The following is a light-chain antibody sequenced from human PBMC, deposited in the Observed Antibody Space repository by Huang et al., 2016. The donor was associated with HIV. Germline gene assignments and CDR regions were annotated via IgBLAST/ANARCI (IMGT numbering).Light chain of an antibody. CDR1: QDIARF. CDR3: QQYDGLPPWT. J-gene: IGKJ1*01. V-gene: IGKV1-33*01. CDR2: EAS. Sequence: DIQMTQSPSSLSASIGDKVTITCQATQDIARFLNWYQQKPGQAPKLLIYEASTLQTGVPASFSGSGSGTDFSFTISSLQPEDIATYYCQQYDGLPPWTFGQGTKVEIQ.